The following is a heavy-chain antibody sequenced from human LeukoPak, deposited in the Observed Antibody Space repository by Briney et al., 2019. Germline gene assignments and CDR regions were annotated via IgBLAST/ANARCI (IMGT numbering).Heavy chain of an antibody. D-gene: IGHD3-9*01. Sequence: GGSLRLSCAASGFTVSSNYMSWVRQAPGKGLEWVSVIYSGGSTYYADSVKGRFTIPRDNSKNTLYLQMNSLRAEDTAVYYCARGGLAYDILTGYQPFDYWGQGTLVTVSS. J-gene: IGHJ4*02. V-gene: IGHV3-53*01. CDR1: GFTVSSNY. CDR2: IYSGGST. CDR3: ARGGLAYDILTGYQPFDY.